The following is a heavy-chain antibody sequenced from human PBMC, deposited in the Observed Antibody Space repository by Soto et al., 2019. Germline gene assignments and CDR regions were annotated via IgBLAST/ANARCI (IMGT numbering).Heavy chain of an antibody. D-gene: IGHD2-21*01. CDR1: GGSVSVYY. Sequence: PSETLSLTCTISGGSVSVYYWSWIRQSTGQGLEWIGYIYASGSPYYNPSLRSRVTISADKSKNQISLKLTSPTAADTAVYYCGSGVWSSPPQYWGRGTLVTVSS. CDR2: IYASGSP. V-gene: IGHV4-59*02. J-gene: IGHJ4*02. CDR3: GSGVWSSPPQY.